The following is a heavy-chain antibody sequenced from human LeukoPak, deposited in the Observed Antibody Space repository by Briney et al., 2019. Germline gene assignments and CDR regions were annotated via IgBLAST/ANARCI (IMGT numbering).Heavy chain of an antibody. J-gene: IGHJ4*02. CDR2: INDDGSAT. V-gene: IGHV3-74*01. Sequence: TWGSLRLSCAASGFTFSNYWMHWVRQVPGKGLVWVSRINDDGSATFYADSVKGRFTISRDNAKNTLFLQMNSLSAEDTALYYCAREILAPGKTHDYWGQGTLVTVSS. CDR3: AREILAPGKTHDY. CDR1: GFTFSNYW.